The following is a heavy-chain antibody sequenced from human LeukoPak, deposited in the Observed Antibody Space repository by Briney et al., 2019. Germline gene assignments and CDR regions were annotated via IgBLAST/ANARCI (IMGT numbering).Heavy chain of an antibody. CDR2: IYYSGST. V-gene: IGHV4-39*01. D-gene: IGHD1-26*01. J-gene: IGHJ4*02. Sequence: SETLSLTCTVSGGSISSSSYYWGWIRQPPGKGLEWIGSIYYSGSTYYNPSLKSRVTISVDTSKNQFSLKLSSVTAADTAVYYCARQGPLSGSYFSGFDYWGQGTLVTVSS. CDR1: GGSISSSSYY. CDR3: ARQGPLSGSYFSGFDY.